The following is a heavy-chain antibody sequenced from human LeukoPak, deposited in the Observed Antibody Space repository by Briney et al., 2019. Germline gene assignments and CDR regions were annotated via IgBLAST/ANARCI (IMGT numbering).Heavy chain of an antibody. CDR3: ARHAYSSGWFLLNYFDY. Sequence: SETLSLTCTVSGGSIISSSYYWGWIRQPPGKGLEWIGSIYYSGSTYYNPSLKSRVTISVDTSKNQFSLKLSSVTAADTAVYYCARHAYSSGWFLLNYFDYWGQGTLVTVSS. CDR1: GGSIISSSYY. V-gene: IGHV4-39*01. D-gene: IGHD6-19*01. J-gene: IGHJ4*02. CDR2: IYYSGST.